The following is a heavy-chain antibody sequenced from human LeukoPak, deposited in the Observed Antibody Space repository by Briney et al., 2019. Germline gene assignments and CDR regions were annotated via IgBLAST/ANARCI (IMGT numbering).Heavy chain of an antibody. D-gene: IGHD2-15*01. J-gene: IGHJ5*02. Sequence: PSETLSLTCTVSGGSISSGGYYWSWIRQHPGKGLEWIGYIYYSGSTYYNPSLKSRVTISVDTSKNQFSLKLSSVTAADTAVYYCARDQKGYCSGGSCYMHWFDPWGQGTLVTVSS. CDR2: IYYSGST. CDR1: GGSISSGGYY. CDR3: ARDQKGYCSGGSCYMHWFDP. V-gene: IGHV4-31*03.